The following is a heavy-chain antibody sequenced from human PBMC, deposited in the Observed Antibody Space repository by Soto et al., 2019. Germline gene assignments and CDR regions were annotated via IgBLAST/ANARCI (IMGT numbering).Heavy chain of an antibody. CDR3: AGGNCAGDCYFDY. J-gene: IGHJ4*02. CDR2: INSGGGNT. CDR1: GYTFTGYY. D-gene: IGHD2-21*02. V-gene: IGHV1-46*01. Sequence: QVQLVQSGTEVKKAGASVKISCKASGYTFTGYYIYWVRQAPGQGLEFMGAINSGGGNTDYAQKFQGRVTVTRDTSTSTVCMELTSLRLDDTAVYYCAGGNCAGDCYFDYWGQGTLVTVSS.